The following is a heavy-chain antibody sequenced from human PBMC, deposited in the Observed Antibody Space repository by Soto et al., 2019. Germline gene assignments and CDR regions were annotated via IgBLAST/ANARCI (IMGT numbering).Heavy chain of an antibody. Sequence: SETLSLTCTVSGGSISSGDYYWSWIRQPPGKGLEWIGYIYYSGSTYHNPSLKSRVTISVDTSKNQFSLKLSSVTAADTAVYYCARVSDSSGYHRDNWFDPWGQGTLVTVSS. D-gene: IGHD3-22*01. J-gene: IGHJ5*02. CDR2: IYYSGST. V-gene: IGHV4-30-4*01. CDR1: GGSISSGDYY. CDR3: ARVSDSSGYHRDNWFDP.